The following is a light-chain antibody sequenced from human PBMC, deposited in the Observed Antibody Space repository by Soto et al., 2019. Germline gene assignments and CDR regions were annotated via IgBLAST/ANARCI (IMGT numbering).Light chain of an antibody. CDR3: SSYASSNNYV. V-gene: IGLV2-8*01. CDR1: NSDVGGYNY. Sequence: QSVLTQPPSASGSPEQSVTISCTGTNSDVGGYNYVSWYQQHPGKAPKLMIYEVSKRPSGVPDRFSGSRSGNTASLTVSGLQAEDEADYYCSSYASSNNYVFGTGTKLTVL. CDR2: EVS. J-gene: IGLJ1*01.